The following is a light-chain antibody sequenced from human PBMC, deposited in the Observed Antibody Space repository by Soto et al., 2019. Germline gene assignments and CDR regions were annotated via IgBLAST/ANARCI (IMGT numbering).Light chain of an antibody. J-gene: IGKJ4*01. CDR2: GAF. CDR3: QRYNKWPLP. CDR1: ETISRD. Sequence: IVMTQSPATLSVSPGEGANISCRASETISRDLAWYQQKPGQSPRLHIFGAFTRATGVPLRFSGSGSGTEFPRTVFSRQSEEVPVYVGQRYNKWPLPFGGGTRVDIK. V-gene: IGKV3D-15*01.